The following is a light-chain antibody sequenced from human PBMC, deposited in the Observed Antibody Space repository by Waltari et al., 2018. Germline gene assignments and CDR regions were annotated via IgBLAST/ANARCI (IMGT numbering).Light chain of an antibody. J-gene: IGKJ4*01. Sequence: EIVLTQSPATLSLSPGERAALSCRASQSVGSYLGWYQQKPGQVPRLLIYDASNRATGIPARVSGSGSGTDFTLTISSLEPEDCAVYYCQQRSNWPLTFGGGTTVEIK. CDR3: QQRSNWPLT. V-gene: IGKV3-11*01. CDR2: DAS. CDR1: QSVGSY.